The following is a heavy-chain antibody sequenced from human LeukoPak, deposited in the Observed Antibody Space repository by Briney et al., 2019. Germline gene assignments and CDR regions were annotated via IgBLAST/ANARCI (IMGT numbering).Heavy chain of an antibody. CDR2: ISSSSSYI. CDR3: ARGSGWRTDYYMDF. V-gene: IGHV3-21*01. CDR1: GFTFSSFS. D-gene: IGHD6-19*01. Sequence: GGSLRLSCAASGFTFSSFSMNWVRQAPGKGLEWVSSISSSSSYIYYADLVKGRFTISRDNAKNSLYLQMNSLRAEDTVVYYCARGSGWRTDYYMDFWGKGTTVTVSS. J-gene: IGHJ6*03.